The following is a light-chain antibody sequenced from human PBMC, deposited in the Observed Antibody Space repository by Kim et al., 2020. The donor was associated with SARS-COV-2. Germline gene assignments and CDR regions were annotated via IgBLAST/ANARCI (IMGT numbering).Light chain of an antibody. CDR2: DVS. V-gene: IGLV2-14*04. J-gene: IGLJ2*01. Sequence: GQSITISCTRTNSDIGGYNYVSWYQQHPGKAPKLMIYDVSKRPSGVSNRFSGSKSGNTASLTISGLQAEDEADYYCSSYTSSSTLVFGGGTKVTVL. CDR1: NSDIGGYNY. CDR3: SSYTSSSTLV.